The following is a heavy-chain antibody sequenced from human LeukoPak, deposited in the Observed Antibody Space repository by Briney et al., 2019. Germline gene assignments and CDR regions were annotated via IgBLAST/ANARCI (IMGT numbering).Heavy chain of an antibody. CDR2: RNSYSGSK. V-gene: IGHV1-2*02. Sequence: GSSVKVSRKASLYTFTRYDIHWVRQPPGQELEWVGWRNSYSGSKKFAREFQGRVTMTRDTPINTAYMWLSRLRAADAAVYYCATGRGSCSRGTAFDLWGEGTLVTVSS. D-gene: IGHD2-15*01. J-gene: IGHJ4*02. CDR3: ATGRGSCSRGTAFDL. CDR1: LYTFTRYD.